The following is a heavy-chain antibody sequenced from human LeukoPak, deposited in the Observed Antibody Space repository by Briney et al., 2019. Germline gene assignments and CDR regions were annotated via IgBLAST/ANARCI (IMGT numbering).Heavy chain of an antibody. CDR3: AKTPPGSANWGDGY. V-gene: IGHV3-15*01. CDR2: IKSKTDGGTT. D-gene: IGHD7-27*01. CDR1: GFTFSNAW. Sequence: PGGSLRLSCAASGFTFSNAWMSWVRQAPGKGLEWVGRIKSKTDGGTTDYAAPVKGRFTISRDDSKNTLYLQMNSLKTEDTAVYYCAKTPPGSANWGDGYWGQGTLVTVSS. J-gene: IGHJ4*02.